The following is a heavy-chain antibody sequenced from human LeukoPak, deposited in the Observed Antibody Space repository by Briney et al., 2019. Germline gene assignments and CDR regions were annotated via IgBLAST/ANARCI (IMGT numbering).Heavy chain of an antibody. J-gene: IGHJ6*02. D-gene: IGHD1-26*01. Sequence: ASVRVSCKASGYTFTSYGIIWVRQAPGQGLEWMGWISAYNGNTNYVQKLQGRVTMATDTSTSTAYMELRSLRSDDMAVYYCARTCGSYPCSYYYGMDVWGQGTTVTVSS. CDR1: GYTFTSYG. CDR3: ARTCGSYPCSYYYGMDV. V-gene: IGHV1-18*03. CDR2: ISAYNGNT.